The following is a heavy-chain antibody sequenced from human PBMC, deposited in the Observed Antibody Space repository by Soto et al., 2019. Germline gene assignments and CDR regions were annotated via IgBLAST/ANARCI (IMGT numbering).Heavy chain of an antibody. Sequence: QLPLQESGPGLVKPSETLSLTCTVSGGSISSRGYYWGWIRQPPGKGLEWIGTIYYSGSTYYNPSLKSRVTISVDTSKNQFSLKLSSVTAADTAVYYCARQFSVYGDYGRYFDFWGQGTLVTVSS. CDR2: IYYSGST. CDR3: ARQFSVYGDYGRYFDF. V-gene: IGHV4-39*01. CDR1: GGSISSRGYY. J-gene: IGHJ4*02. D-gene: IGHD4-17*01.